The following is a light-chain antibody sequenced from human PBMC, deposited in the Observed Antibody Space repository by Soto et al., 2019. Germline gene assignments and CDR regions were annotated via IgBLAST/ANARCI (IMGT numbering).Light chain of an antibody. J-gene: IGKJ2*01. CDR3: LQYNDWPFT. V-gene: IGKV3-15*01. CDR2: GAF. Sequence: EIVMTQSPATLSVSPGEGATLSCKASQSVSSKLAGYQQKPGQAPRVLIYGAFTRATGIPARFSGSGSGTAFTLPISRLQSEDFAVYYCLQYNDWPFTFGHGTKLEIK. CDR1: QSVSSK.